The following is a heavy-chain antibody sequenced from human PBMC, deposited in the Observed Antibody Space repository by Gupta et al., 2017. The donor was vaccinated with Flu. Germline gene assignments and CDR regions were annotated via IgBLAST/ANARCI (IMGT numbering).Heavy chain of an antibody. CDR2: ISSSGSTN. J-gene: IGHJ3*01. V-gene: IGHV3-48*03. Sequence: EMQLVESGGGLAQPGGSLRLSCAASGFTFSPYEMNWVRQAPGKGMEVVSYISSSGSTNYYAVDVKGRFTISRDNAKKSLYLKMNSLRAEDTAGYFCARRVVAVLVGAFDGWGHGTTVTVSS. CDR1: GFTFSPYE. CDR3: ARRVVAVLVGAFDG. D-gene: IGHD2-15*01.